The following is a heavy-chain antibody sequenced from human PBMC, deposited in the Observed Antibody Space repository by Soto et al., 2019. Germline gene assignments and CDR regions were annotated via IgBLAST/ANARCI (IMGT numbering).Heavy chain of an antibody. V-gene: IGHV2-5*02. Sequence: QITLKESGPTLVKPTQALTLTCTFSGFSLSTSGVGVGWIRQPPGKALEWLALIYWDDDKRYSPFLKSRLTITKDNYKNQVVLTMNKMDHVETATYYCAHSFEYDYVWGSYGIAFDYWGQGTLVTVSS. J-gene: IGHJ4*02. D-gene: IGHD3-16*01. CDR1: GFSLSTSGVG. CDR2: IYWDDDK. CDR3: AHSFEYDYVWGSYGIAFDY.